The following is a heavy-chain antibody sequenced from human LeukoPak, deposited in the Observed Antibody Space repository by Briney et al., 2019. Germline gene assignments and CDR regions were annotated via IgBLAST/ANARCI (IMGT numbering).Heavy chain of an antibody. CDR2: IYYSGNN. V-gene: IGHV4-59*11. D-gene: IGHD2-15*01. J-gene: IGHJ3*02. CDR1: GGSISTHY. CDR3: ARPYCSGGSCYRGAFDI. Sequence: PSETLPLTCTVSGGSISTHYWSWLRQPPGKGLEWIGYIYYSGNNNYNTSLKSRLTISVDTSNNQFSLKLSSVTAADEAMYYCARPYCSGGSCYRGAFDIWGQGTMVTVSS.